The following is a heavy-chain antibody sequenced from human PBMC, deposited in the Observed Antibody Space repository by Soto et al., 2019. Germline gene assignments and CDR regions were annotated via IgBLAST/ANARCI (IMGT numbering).Heavy chain of an antibody. J-gene: IGHJ4*02. Sequence: SVKVSCKASGGTFSSYAISWVRQAPGQGLEWMGGIIPIFGTANYAQKFQGRVTITADESTSTAYMELSSLRSEDTAVYYCARCPPGYSSGWYFDYWGQGTLVTVSS. CDR2: IIPIFGTA. D-gene: IGHD6-19*01. CDR1: GGTFSSYA. CDR3: ARCPPGYSSGWYFDY. V-gene: IGHV1-69*13.